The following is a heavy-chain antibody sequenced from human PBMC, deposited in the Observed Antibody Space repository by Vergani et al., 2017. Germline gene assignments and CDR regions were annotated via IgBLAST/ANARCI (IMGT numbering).Heavy chain of an antibody. CDR3: ASRDITIFGVVIIRGYYYYGMDV. CDR2: IIPIFGTA. CDR1: GGTFSSYA. Sequence: QVQLVQSGAEVKKPGSSVKVSCKASGGTFSSYAISWVRQAPGQGLEWMGGIIPIFGTANYAQKFQGRVTITADESTSTAYMELSSLRSEDTAVYYCASRDITIFGVVIIRGYYYYGMDVWGQGTTVTFSS. V-gene: IGHV1-69*01. D-gene: IGHD3-3*01. J-gene: IGHJ6*02.